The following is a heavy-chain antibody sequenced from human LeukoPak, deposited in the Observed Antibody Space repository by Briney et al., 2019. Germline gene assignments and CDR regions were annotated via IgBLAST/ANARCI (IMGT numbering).Heavy chain of an antibody. CDR2: IYSGGNT. Sequence: GGSLRLSCAASGFTVSSNYISWVRQAPGRGLEWVSVIYSGGNTYYANSVRGRFTISRDNSKNTLYLQMNSLRAEDTAVYYCARDRPHYDILTGYYSDEWGQGTLVTVAS. J-gene: IGHJ4*02. D-gene: IGHD3-9*01. V-gene: IGHV3-53*01. CDR1: GFTVSSNY. CDR3: ARDRPHYDILTGYYSDE.